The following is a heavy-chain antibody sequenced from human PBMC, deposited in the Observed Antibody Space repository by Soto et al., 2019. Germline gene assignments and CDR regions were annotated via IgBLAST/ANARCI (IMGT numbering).Heavy chain of an antibody. CDR1: GFTFSSYS. CDR3: ARDGSIAAAGSYYYYGMDV. CDR2: ISSSSSYI. V-gene: IGHV3-21*01. D-gene: IGHD6-13*01. Sequence: GGSLRLSCAASGFTFSSYSMNWARQAPGKGLEWVSSISSSSSYIYYADSVKGRFTISRDNAKNSLYLQMNSLRAEDTAVYYCARDGSIAAAGSYYYYGMDVWGQGTTVTVSS. J-gene: IGHJ6*02.